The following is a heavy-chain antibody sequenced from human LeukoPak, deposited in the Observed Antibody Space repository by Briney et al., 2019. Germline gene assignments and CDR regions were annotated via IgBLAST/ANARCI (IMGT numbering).Heavy chain of an antibody. CDR1: GGTFSSYA. CDR2: ISAYNGNT. V-gene: IGHV1-18*01. J-gene: IGHJ3*02. D-gene: IGHD6-19*01. CDR3: ARVGISGPDALDI. Sequence: ASVKVSCKASGGTFSSYAISWVRQAPGQGLEWMGWISAYNGNTNYAQKLQGRVTMTTDTSTSTAYMELRSLRSDDTAVYYCARVGISGPDALDIWGQGTMVTVSS.